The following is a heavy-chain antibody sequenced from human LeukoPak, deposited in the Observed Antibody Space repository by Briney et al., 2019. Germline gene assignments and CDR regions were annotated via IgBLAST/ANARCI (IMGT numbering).Heavy chain of an antibody. D-gene: IGHD3-22*01. CDR2: ISAYNGNT. CDR1: GYTFTSYG. CDR3: ARGYDSSGYYYYYMDV. V-gene: IGHV1-18*01. J-gene: IGHJ6*03. Sequence: ASVKVSCKASGYTFTSYGISWVRQAPGQGLEWMGWISAYNGNTNYAQKFQGRVTMTRDMSRSTVYMELSSLRSEDTAVYYCARGYDSSGYYYYYMDVWGKGTTVTVSS.